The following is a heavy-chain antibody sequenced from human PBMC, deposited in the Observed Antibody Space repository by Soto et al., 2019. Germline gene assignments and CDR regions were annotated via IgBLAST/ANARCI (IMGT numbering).Heavy chain of an antibody. CDR2: IGGSGGST. V-gene: IGHV3-23*01. Sequence: GAVKVTLSISGVTLSIKEMGWVRQAPGKGLEWVSAIGGSGGSTYHADFVKGRFTISRDNSKNTLYLQMNSLRVEDTAVYYCAKPAEAVAGTVCDYWGQGTVVTVS. D-gene: IGHD6-19*01. J-gene: IGHJ4*02. CDR1: GVTLSIKE. CDR3: AKPAEAVAGTVCDY.